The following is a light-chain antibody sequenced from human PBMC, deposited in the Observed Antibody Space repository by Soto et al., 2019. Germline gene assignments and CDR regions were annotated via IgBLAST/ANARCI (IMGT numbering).Light chain of an antibody. J-gene: IGLJ2*01. V-gene: IGLV9-49*01. CDR3: GADHGSGSNFVYLV. CDR2: VGTGGIVG. CDR1: SGYSNYK. Sequence: QAVVTQPPSASASLGASVTLTCTLSSGYSNYKVDWYQQRPGKGPRFVMRVGTGGIVGSKGDGIPDRFSVLGSGLNRYLTIQNIQEEDESDYHCGADHGSGSNFVYLVFGGGTKVTVL.